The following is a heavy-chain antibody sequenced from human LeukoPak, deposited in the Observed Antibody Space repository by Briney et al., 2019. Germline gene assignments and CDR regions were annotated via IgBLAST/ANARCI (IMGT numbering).Heavy chain of an antibody. CDR1: GFTFSDYY. D-gene: IGHD3-9*01. V-gene: IGHV3-23*01. Sequence: QPGGSLRLSCAASGFTFSDYYMSWVRQAPGKGLEWVSAISGSGGSTYYADSVKGRFTISRDNAKNSLYLQMNSLRAEDTAVYYCAKLNFDWLATVDYWGQGTLVTVSS. J-gene: IGHJ4*02. CDR2: ISGSGGST. CDR3: AKLNFDWLATVDY.